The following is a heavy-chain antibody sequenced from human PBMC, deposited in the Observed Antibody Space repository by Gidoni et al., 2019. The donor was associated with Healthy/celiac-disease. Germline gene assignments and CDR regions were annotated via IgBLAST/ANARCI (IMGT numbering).Heavy chain of an antibody. Sequence: QVQLVESGGGVVQPGRSLRLSCAASGFTFSSYAMHWVRQAPGKGLEWVAVISYDGSNKYYADSVKGRFTISGDNSKNTLYLQMNSLRAEDTAVYYCARERIRSFDYWGQGTLVTVSS. CDR1: GFTFSSYA. D-gene: IGHD2-15*01. CDR3: ARERIRSFDY. J-gene: IGHJ4*02. V-gene: IGHV3-30-3*01. CDR2: ISYDGSNK.